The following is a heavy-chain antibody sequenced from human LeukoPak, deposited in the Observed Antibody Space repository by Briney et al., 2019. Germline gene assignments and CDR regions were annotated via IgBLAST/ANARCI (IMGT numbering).Heavy chain of an antibody. V-gene: IGHV3-7*01. CDR1: GFTFSSYW. D-gene: IGHD2-21*02. Sequence: GGSLRLSCAASGFTFSSYWMSWVRQAPGKGLEWVANIKQDGSEKYSVDSVKGRFIISRDNAKNSLYLQMNSLRAEDTAVYYCARGRGGDCYSCWFDPWGQGTLVTVSS. J-gene: IGHJ5*02. CDR3: ARGRGGDCYSCWFDP. CDR2: IKQDGSEK.